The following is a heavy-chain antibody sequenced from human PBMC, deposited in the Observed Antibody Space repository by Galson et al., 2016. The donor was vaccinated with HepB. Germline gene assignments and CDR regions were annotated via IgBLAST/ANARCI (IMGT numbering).Heavy chain of an antibody. CDR3: ASQYGDRGLWYFDL. CDR1: GFTFSVYV. Sequence: SLRLSCAASGFTFSVYVMHWVRQAPGKGLEWLAVISSDGSNKYYADSVKGRFTISRDNSKNTVYLQMNSLRAEDTAVYYCASQYGDRGLWYFDLWGRGTLVTVSS. V-gene: IGHV3-30*03. D-gene: IGHD4-17*01. CDR2: ISSDGSNK. J-gene: IGHJ2*01.